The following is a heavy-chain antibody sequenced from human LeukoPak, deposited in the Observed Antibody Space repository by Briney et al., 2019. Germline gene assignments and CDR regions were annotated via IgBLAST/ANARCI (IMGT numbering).Heavy chain of an antibody. V-gene: IGHV1-8*01. CDR2: MNPNSGNT. CDR3: ARGNEYSSSWFPRGFDP. D-gene: IGHD6-13*01. Sequence: VKVSCKASGYTFTSYDINWVRQATGQGLEWMGWMNPNSGNTGYAQKFQGRVTMTRNTSISTAYMELSSLRSEDTAVYYCARGNEYSSSWFPRGFDPWGQGTLVTASS. J-gene: IGHJ5*02. CDR1: GYTFTSYD.